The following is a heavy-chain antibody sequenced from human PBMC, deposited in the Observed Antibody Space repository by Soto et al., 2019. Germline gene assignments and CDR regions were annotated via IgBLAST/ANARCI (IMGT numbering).Heavy chain of an antibody. D-gene: IGHD3-22*01. CDR1: GGTFSSYA. Sequence: SVKVSCKASGGTFSSYAISWVQQAPGQGLEWMGGIIPIFGTANYAQKFQGRVTITADESTSTAYMELSSLRSEDTAVYYCASHHYYYDSSGYSIYYYYGMDVWGQGTTVTVSS. J-gene: IGHJ6*02. CDR2: IIPIFGTA. CDR3: ASHHYYYDSSGYSIYYYYGMDV. V-gene: IGHV1-69*13.